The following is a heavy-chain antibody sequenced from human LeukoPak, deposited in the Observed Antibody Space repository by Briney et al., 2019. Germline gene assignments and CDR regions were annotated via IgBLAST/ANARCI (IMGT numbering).Heavy chain of an antibody. J-gene: IGHJ4*02. D-gene: IGHD6-19*01. V-gene: IGHV3-23*01. CDR1: GFTFTKCA. CDR3: AGDRNSDWYSPLDY. Sequence: GGSLRLACVASGFTFTKCAMSWIRQAPGKGLEWVAIITATGDTAYYADSVKGRFTISRDNSRNTVYMQMDSLRAEDTAIYYCAGDRNSDWYSPLDYWGQGSQVTVSP. CDR2: ITATGDTA.